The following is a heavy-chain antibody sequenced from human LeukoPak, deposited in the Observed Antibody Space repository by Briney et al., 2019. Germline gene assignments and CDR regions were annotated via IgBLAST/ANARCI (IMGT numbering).Heavy chain of an antibody. CDR1: GGSISSGSYY. J-gene: IGHJ6*03. CDR3: ARDVTIFGVAYYMDV. CDR2: IYTSGST. Sequence: PSETLSLTCTVSGGSISSGSYYWSWIRQPAGKGLEWIGRIYTSGSTNYNPPLKSRVTISVDTSKNQFSLKLSSVTAADTAVYYCARDVTIFGVAYYMDVWGKGTTVTVSS. D-gene: IGHD3-3*01. V-gene: IGHV4-61*02.